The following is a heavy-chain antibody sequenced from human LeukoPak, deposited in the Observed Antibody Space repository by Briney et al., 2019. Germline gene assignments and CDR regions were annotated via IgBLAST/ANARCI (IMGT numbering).Heavy chain of an antibody. CDR2: IFPIFRTA. D-gene: IGHD6-13*01. V-gene: IGHV1-69*05. CDR1: GGTFSSYA. CDR3: ARDRGERGSTWSLPAHGFDI. Sequence: VKVSCKASGGTFSSYAINWVRQAPGQGLEWMGRIFPIFRTANYAQKFQGRVTVTTDESTSTAYMELSSLRPEDTAMYYCARDRGERGSTWSLPAHGFDIWGQGTMVTVSS. J-gene: IGHJ3*02.